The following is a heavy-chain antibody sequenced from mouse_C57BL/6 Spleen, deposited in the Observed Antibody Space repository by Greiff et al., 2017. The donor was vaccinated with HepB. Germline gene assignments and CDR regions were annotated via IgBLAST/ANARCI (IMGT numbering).Heavy chain of an antibody. D-gene: IGHD1-1*01. CDR1: GFSLTSYG. CDR2: IWRGGST. J-gene: IGHJ3*01. Sequence: VQLQESGPGLVQPSQSLSITCTVSGFSLTSYGVHWVRQSPGKGLEWLGVIWRGGSTDYNAAFISRLSISKDNSKSQVFFKMNSLQADDTAIYYCARDFYYGSSYSAYWGQGTLVTVSA. CDR3: ARDFYYGSSYSAY. V-gene: IGHV2-2*01.